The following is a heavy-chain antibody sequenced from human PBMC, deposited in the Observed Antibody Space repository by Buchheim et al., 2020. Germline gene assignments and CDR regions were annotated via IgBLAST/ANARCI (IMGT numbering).Heavy chain of an antibody. CDR2: IGPDGDT. CDR3: VRGGYYDSRGYYRYFDS. V-gene: IGHV3-13*01. CDR1: GFTFSSYD. J-gene: IGHJ4*02. D-gene: IGHD3-22*01. Sequence: EVQLVESGGDLVPPGESLRLSCAASGFTFSSYDMHWVRQGPRKRLEWVSTIGPDGDTYYPGSLKGRFTISRENTENSLYLQLNTLGAGDTAVYYCVRGGYYDSRGYYRYFDSWGQGTL.